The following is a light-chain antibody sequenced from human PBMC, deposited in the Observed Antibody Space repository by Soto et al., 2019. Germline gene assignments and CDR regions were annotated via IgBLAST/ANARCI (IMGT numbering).Light chain of an antibody. CDR3: QQRGDWPPIT. J-gene: IGKJ5*01. V-gene: IGKV3D-20*02. Sequence: DIVLRQSPGTLSLSPGERATLSCRASQSLNSSYLAWYQQKPGQAPRLLIYDASSRATGIPDRFSGSGSGTDFTLTISSLEPEDFAVYYCQQRGDWPPITFGQGTRLEIK. CDR1: QSLNSSY. CDR2: DAS.